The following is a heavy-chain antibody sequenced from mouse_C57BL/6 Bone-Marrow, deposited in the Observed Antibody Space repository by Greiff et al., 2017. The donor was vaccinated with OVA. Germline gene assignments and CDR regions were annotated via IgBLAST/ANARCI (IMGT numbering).Heavy chain of an antibody. CDR1: GYSFTDYN. D-gene: IGHD1-1*01. CDR2: INPNYGTT. CDR3: ATYYYGSSYNWYFDV. J-gene: IGHJ1*03. V-gene: IGHV1-39*01. Sequence: VHVKQSGPELVKPGASVKISCKASGYSFTDYNMNWVKQSNGKSLEWIGVINPNYGTTSYNQKFKGKATLTVDQSSSTAYMQLNSLTSEDSAVYYCATYYYGSSYNWYFDVWGTGTTVTVSS.